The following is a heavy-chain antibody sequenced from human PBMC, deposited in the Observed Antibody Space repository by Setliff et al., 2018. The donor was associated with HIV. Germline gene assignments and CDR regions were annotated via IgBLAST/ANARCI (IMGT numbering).Heavy chain of an antibody. CDR2: IDYSGST. Sequence: PSETLSLTCTVSGGSMRSHYWSWSRQPPGKALDWIGYIDYSGSTSYNPSLKSRVTISADTSKNQFSLKLSSVTAADTAVYYCARDQDSGSPGWYFDLWGRGTLVTSPQ. J-gene: IGHJ2*01. D-gene: IGHD1-26*01. CDR1: GGSMRSHY. CDR3: ARDQDSGSPGWYFDL. V-gene: IGHV4-59*11.